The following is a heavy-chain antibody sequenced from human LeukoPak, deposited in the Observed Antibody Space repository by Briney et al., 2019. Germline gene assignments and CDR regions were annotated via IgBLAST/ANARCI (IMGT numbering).Heavy chain of an antibody. CDR2: INPNSGGT. Sequence: ASVKVSCKASGYTFTGYYMHWVRQAPGQGLEWMGWINPNSGGTNYAQKFQGRVTMTRDTSISTAYMELSRLRSDDTAEYYCARRGLSGYDLYYFDCWGQGTLVIVSS. D-gene: IGHD5-12*01. CDR3: ARRGLSGYDLYYFDC. J-gene: IGHJ4*02. CDR1: GYTFTGYY. V-gene: IGHV1-2*02.